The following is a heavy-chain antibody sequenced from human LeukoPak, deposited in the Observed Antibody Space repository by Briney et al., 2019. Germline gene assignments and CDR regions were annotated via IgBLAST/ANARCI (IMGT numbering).Heavy chain of an antibody. Sequence: GASVKVSCKASGYTFTGYYMHWVRQAPGQGLEWMGWINPNSGGTNYAQKFQGRVTMTRDTSISTAYMELSRLRSDDTAVYYCARDGGSGWYWFDPWGQGTLVTVSS. CDR1: GYTFTGYY. CDR3: ARDGGSGWYWFDP. J-gene: IGHJ5*02. V-gene: IGHV1-2*02. D-gene: IGHD6-19*01. CDR2: INPNSGGT.